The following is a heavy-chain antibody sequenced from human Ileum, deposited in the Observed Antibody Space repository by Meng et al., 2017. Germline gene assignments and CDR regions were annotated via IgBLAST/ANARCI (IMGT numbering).Heavy chain of an antibody. J-gene: IGHJ4*02. V-gene: IGHV1-69*05. CDR1: GGTLSSYA. D-gene: IGHD3-22*01. CDR2: IIPIFGAA. CDR3: ARTDSSGYYGNYYFDY. Sequence: SVKVSCKASGGTLSSYAITWVRQAPGQGLEWMGGIIPIFGAANYAQKFQGRVTITTDESTSTAYMELSSLRSEDTAVYYCARTDSSGYYGNYYFDYWGQGTRVTVSS.